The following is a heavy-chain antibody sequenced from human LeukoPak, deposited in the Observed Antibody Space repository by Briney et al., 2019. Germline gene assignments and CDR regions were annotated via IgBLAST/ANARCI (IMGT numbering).Heavy chain of an antibody. Sequence: PSETLSLTCTVSGYSISSGYYWGWIRQPPGKGLEWIGSIYHSGSTYYNPSLKSRVTISVDTSKNQFSLKLGSVTAADTAVYYCAGTGSTSLNWFDPWGQGTLVTVSS. J-gene: IGHJ5*02. CDR3: AGTGSTSLNWFDP. V-gene: IGHV4-38-2*02. CDR1: GYSISSGYY. CDR2: IYHSGST. D-gene: IGHD2-2*01.